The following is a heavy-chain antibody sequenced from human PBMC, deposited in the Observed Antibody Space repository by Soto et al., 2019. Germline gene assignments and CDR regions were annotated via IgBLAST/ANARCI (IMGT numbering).Heavy chain of an antibody. D-gene: IGHD3-9*01. V-gene: IGHV1-8*01. J-gene: IGHJ4*02. CDR3: ASWAGYSK. Sequence: QVQLVQSGAEVKKPGASVKVSCKASGYTFTNYDINWVRQATGQGLEWMGWMRPNNGNTGYPQKFQGRVTMTRNTCINTAYMELSSLRSEDTAVYYCASWAGYSKWGQGTLVTVSA. CDR2: MRPNNGNT. CDR1: GYTFTNYD.